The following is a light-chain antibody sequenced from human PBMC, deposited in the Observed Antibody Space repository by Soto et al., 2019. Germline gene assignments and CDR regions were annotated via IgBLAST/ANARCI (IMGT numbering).Light chain of an antibody. V-gene: IGKV3-20*01. CDR2: GAS. Sequence: EVVLTQSPGTLSLSPGERATLSCRASRRISSAYLAWYQQKPGQAPRLLIYGASTRATDIPDRFTGSWSATDFTLIISRLEPEDFAVYYCLQSGNSPLTFGQGTRLEIK. CDR3: LQSGNSPLT. J-gene: IGKJ2*01. CDR1: RRISSAY.